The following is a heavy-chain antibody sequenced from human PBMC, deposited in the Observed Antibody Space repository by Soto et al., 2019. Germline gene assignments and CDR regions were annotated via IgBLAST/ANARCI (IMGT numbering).Heavy chain of an antibody. V-gene: IGHV1-8*01. CDR3: ARGAHAFDI. CDR2: MNPNSGNT. CDR1: GSSITSYY. Sequence: VSCEASGSSITSYYLYWVRQATGQGLEWMGWMNPNSGNTGYAQKFQGRVTMTRNTSISTAYMELSSLRSEDTAVYYCARGAHAFDIWGQGTMVTVS. J-gene: IGHJ3*02.